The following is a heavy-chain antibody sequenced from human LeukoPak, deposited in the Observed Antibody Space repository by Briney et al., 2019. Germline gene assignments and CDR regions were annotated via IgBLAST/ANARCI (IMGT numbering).Heavy chain of an antibody. CDR3: TTVPGRGVGATGEGVFDY. Sequence: PGGSLRLSCAASGFTFSNAWMSWVRQAPGKGLEWVGRIKSKTDGGTTDYAAPVKGRFTISRDDSKNTLYLQMNSLKTEDTAVYYCTTVPGRGVGATGEGVFDYWGQGTLVTVSS. CDR1: GFTFSNAW. V-gene: IGHV3-15*01. D-gene: IGHD1-26*01. J-gene: IGHJ4*02. CDR2: IKSKTDGGTT.